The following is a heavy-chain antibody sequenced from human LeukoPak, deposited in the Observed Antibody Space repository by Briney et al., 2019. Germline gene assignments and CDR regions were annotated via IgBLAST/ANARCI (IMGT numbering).Heavy chain of an antibody. Sequence: PSETLSLTRTVSRDSNTTYYWSWIRQLPGTGLEWIGYIHASGYTNYNPSLKSRVTMAVDTSKSQLSLRVRSASAADTAVYYCARHRIVGARRSLEDWGQGTLVTVSS. CDR2: IHASGYT. J-gene: IGHJ4*02. CDR1: RDSNTTYY. V-gene: IGHV4-4*09. CDR3: ARHRIVGARRSLED. D-gene: IGHD1-26*01.